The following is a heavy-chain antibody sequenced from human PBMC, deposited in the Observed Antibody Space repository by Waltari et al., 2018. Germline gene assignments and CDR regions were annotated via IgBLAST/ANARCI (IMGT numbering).Heavy chain of an antibody. V-gene: IGHV1-69*01. CDR1: GGTFSSYA. J-gene: IGHJ4*02. CDR3: ARGYYDSSGFLFDY. Sequence: QVQLVQSGAEVKKPGSSVKVSCKASGGTFSSYAISWVRQAPGQGLEWMGGIIPTFGTANDAQKFQVRVTITADESTSTAYMELSSLRSEDTAVYYCARGYYDSSGFLFDYWGQGTLVTVSS. D-gene: IGHD3-22*01. CDR2: IIPTFGTA.